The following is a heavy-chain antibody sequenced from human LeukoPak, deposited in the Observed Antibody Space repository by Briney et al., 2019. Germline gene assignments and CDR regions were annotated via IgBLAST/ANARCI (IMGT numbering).Heavy chain of an antibody. V-gene: IGHV3-48*04. J-gene: IGHJ6*04. D-gene: IGHD3-10*02. CDR3: AELGITMIGGV. Sequence: GGSLRLSCVGSGFTFTTYWMSWVRQAPGKGLEWVSYISSSGSTIYYADSVKGRFTISRDNAKNSLYLQMNSLRAEDTAVYYCAELGITMIGGVWGIGTTVTISS. CDR1: GFTFTTYW. CDR2: ISSSGSTI.